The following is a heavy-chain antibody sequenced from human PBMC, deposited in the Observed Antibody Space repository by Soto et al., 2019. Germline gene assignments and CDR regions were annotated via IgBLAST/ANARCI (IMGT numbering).Heavy chain of an antibody. CDR1: GGSIRTSSYY. CDR2: IYYSGTT. J-gene: IGHJ5*01. Sequence: SETLSLTCTVSGGSIRTSSYYWGWIRQSPGKGLEWIGTIYYSGTTYYNPSLKSRLTISVDTSKNQFSLRLTSVTAADTAVYFCARGDFASGSSYHPIPNWFDSWGQGTLVTVSS. CDR3: ARGDFASGSSYHPIPNWFDS. V-gene: IGHV4-39*01. D-gene: IGHD3-10*01.